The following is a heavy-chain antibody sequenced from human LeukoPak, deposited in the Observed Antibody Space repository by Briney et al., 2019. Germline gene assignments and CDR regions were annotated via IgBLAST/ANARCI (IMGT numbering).Heavy chain of an antibody. CDR3: ARRRGGSSSWYRYYYYMDV. V-gene: IGHV4-34*01. Sequence: PSETLSLTCAVYGGSFSGYYWSWIRQPPGKGLEWIGEINHSGSTNYNPSLKSRVTISVDTSKNQFSLKLSSVTAADTAVYYCARRRGGSSSWYRYYYYMDVWGKGTTVTVSS. D-gene: IGHD6-13*01. CDR1: GGSFSGYY. CDR2: INHSGST. J-gene: IGHJ6*03.